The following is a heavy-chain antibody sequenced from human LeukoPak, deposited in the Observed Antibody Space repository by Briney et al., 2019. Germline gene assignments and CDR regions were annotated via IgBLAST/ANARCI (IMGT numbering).Heavy chain of an antibody. CDR1: GGSISNYY. D-gene: IGHD2-2*01. V-gene: IGHV4-59*08. J-gene: IGHJ4*02. CDR3: ARQAAANSIDY. Sequence: PSETLSLTCTVSGGSISNYYWSWIRQPPGQGLEWIGYINYSGSTTYNPSLKSRVTISVDTSKNQFSLKLTSATAADTAVYYCARQAAANSIDYWGQGTVVTVSS. CDR2: INYSGST.